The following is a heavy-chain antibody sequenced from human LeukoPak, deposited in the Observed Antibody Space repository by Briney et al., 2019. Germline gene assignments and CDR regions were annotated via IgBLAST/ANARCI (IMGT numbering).Heavy chain of an antibody. CDR3: ARVVLNDFWSGYRGYFQH. D-gene: IGHD3-3*01. CDR1: GGTFSGYA. J-gene: IGHJ1*01. Sequence: GSSVKVSCKASGGTFSGYAISWVRQAPGQGLEWMGGIIPIFNTANYAQKFQGRVTIGTDGSTNTAYMELSSLRSEDTAVYYCARVVLNDFWSGYRGYFQHWGQGTLVTVSS. V-gene: IGHV1-69*05. CDR2: IIPIFNTA.